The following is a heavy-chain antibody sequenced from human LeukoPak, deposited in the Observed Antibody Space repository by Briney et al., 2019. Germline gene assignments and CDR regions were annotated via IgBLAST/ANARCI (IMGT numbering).Heavy chain of an antibody. V-gene: IGHV4-34*01. CDR2: INESGDT. CDR3: ARALIVTPASCYMDV. J-gene: IGHJ6*03. D-gene: IGHD3-22*01. CDR1: GGSFSGYY. Sequence: KASETLSLTCAVFGGSFSGYYWSWIRQAPGKGLEWIGEINESGDTKYNPSLKSRVTISVDTSKNQFSLNVKSVTAADTAVHYCARALIVTPASCYMDVWGKGTTVTVSS.